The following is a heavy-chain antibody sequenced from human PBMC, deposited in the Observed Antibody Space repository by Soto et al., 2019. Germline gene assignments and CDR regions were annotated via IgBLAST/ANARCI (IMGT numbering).Heavy chain of an antibody. CDR1: GGSISSGGYS. J-gene: IGHJ4*02. V-gene: IGHV4-30-2*05. CDR2: IYHSGST. Sequence: SETLSLTCAVSGGSISSGGYSWSWIRQPPGKGLEWIGYIYHSGSTYYNPSLKSRVTISIDTSKNQFSLKLSSVTAADTAMYYCARRYYVSTTYYAFEYWGQGTLVTVSS. CDR3: ARRYYVSTTYYAFEY. D-gene: IGHD2-2*01.